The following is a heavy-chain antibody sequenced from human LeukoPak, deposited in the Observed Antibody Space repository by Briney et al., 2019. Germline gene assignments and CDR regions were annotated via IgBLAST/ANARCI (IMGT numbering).Heavy chain of an antibody. Sequence: GRSLRLSCAASGFAFSNAWMSWVRQAPGKGLEWVSYISISSSNRNYADSVRGGFTISRANAKTSLYLQMNILRAEDPAVYYFATAQSYLDSWGQGTLVTVSS. CDR1: GFAFSNAW. V-gene: IGHV3-11*06. CDR3: ATAQSYLDS. CDR2: ISISSSNR. J-gene: IGHJ4*02.